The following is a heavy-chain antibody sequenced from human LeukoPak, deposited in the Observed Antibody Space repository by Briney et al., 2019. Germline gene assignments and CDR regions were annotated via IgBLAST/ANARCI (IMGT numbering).Heavy chain of an antibody. V-gene: IGHV4-34*01. CDR1: GGSFSGYY. D-gene: IGHD2-15*01. J-gene: IGHJ5*02. Sequence: SETLSLTCAVYGGSFSGYYWSWIRQPPGKGLEWIGEINHSGSTNSNPSLKSRVTIPVDTSKNQFSLKLSSVTAADTAVYYCAREYCSGGSCYAWFDPWGQGTLVTVSS. CDR2: INHSGST. CDR3: AREYCSGGSCYAWFDP.